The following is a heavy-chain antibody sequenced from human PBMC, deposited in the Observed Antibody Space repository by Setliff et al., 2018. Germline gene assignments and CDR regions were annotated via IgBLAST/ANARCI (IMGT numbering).Heavy chain of an antibody. CDR3: ARGPRITIFGVVSLSLYGMDV. Sequence: GASVKVPCKASGYTFTGYYMHWVRQAPVQGLEWMGWINPNSGGTNYAQKFQGWVTMTRDTSISTAYMELSRLRSDDTAVYYCARGPRITIFGVVSLSLYGMDVWGQGTTVTVSS. D-gene: IGHD3-3*01. CDR2: INPNSGGT. V-gene: IGHV1-2*04. J-gene: IGHJ6*02. CDR1: GYTFTGYY.